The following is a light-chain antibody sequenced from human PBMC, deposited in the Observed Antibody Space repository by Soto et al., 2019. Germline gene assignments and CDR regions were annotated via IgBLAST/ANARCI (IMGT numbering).Light chain of an antibody. J-gene: IGKJ1*01. CDR1: QSVSSN. V-gene: IGKV3-15*01. CDR2: GAS. Sequence: EIVLTQSAATLSLSPGERATFSCGASQSVSSNLAWYQQKPGQAPRLLIYGASIRATGIPARFSGSGSATEFTLTISSLQSEDFAVYYCQHYNNWPPWTFGQGTKVDIK. CDR3: QHYNNWPPWT.